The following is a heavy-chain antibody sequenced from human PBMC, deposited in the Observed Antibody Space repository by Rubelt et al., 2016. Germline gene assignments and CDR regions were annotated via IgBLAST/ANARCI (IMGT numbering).Heavy chain of an antibody. CDR3: ARVYSSDSVGRTFDI. CDR1: GFTFSSYS. V-gene: IGHV3-48*04. CDR2: ISSSSSTI. J-gene: IGHJ3*02. Sequence: GGSLRLSCAASGFTFSSYSMNWVRQAPGKGLEWVSYISSSSSTIYYADSVKGRFTISRDDAKNSLFLQMNNLRAEDTAVYYCARVYSSDSVGRTFDIWGQGTMVTVSS. D-gene: IGHD2-8*01.